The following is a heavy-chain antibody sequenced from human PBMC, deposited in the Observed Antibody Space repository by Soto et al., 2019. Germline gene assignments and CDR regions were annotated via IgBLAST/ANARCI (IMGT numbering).Heavy chain of an antibody. V-gene: IGHV4-34*01. CDR1: GGSFSGYY. CDR3: ARLSSGRIAARRQTPYYMDV. J-gene: IGHJ6*03. D-gene: IGHD6-6*01. CDR2: INHSGST. Sequence: SETLSLTCAVYGGSFSGYYWSWIRQPPGKGLEWIGEINHSGSTNYNPSLESRVTISVDTSKNQFSLKLSSVTAADTAVYYCARLSSGRIAARRQTPYYMDVWGKGTTVTVSS.